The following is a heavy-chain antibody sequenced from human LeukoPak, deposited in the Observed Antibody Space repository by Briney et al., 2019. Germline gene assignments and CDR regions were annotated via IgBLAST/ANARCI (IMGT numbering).Heavy chain of an antibody. CDR1: GFIFSSYD. CDR3: ARVMYSKSYRWFDP. CDR2: ISSSSYYI. D-gene: IGHD1-26*01. V-gene: IGHV3-21*01. Sequence: GGSLRLSYVASGFIFSSYDMDWVRQAPGKGLEWVASISSSSYYIYYSDSLKGRFTISRDNAKNSLYLQMNSLRVEDTALYYCARVMYSKSYRWFDPWGQGTLVTVSS. J-gene: IGHJ5*02.